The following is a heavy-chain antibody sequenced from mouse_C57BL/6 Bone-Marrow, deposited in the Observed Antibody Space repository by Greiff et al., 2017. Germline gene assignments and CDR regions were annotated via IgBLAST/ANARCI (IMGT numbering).Heavy chain of an antibody. CDR1: GFNIKDYY. V-gene: IGHV14-2*01. D-gene: IGHD2-1*01. CDR3: ARHGNYGGFFYS. CDR2: IDPEDGET. J-gene: IGHJ2*01. Sequence: VQLQQSGAELVKPGASVKLSCTASGFNIKDYYMHWVKQRTEQGLEWIGRIDPEDGETKYAPKFQGKATITADTSSNTADLQLSSLTSEDTAVYYCARHGNYGGFFYSGGQGATLTVSS.